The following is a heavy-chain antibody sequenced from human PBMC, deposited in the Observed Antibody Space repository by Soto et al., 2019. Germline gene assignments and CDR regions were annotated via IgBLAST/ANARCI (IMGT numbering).Heavy chain of an antibody. J-gene: IGHJ4*02. CDR1: GGSFSGYY. V-gene: IGHV4-34*01. CDR3: ASSGMTTVTTTGY. Sequence: PSETLSLTCAVYGGSFSGYYWSWIRQPPGKGLEWIGEINHSGSTNYNPSLKSRVTISVDTSKNQFSLKLSSVTAADTAVYYCASSGMTTVTTTGYWGQGTLVTVSS. CDR2: INHSGST. D-gene: IGHD4-17*01.